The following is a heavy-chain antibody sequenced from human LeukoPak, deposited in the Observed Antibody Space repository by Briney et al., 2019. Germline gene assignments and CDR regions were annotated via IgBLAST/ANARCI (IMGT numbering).Heavy chain of an antibody. Sequence: QPGGSLRLSCAASGFTFSSYWMHWVRQAPGKGLVWVSRINTDGSSTSYADSVKGRFTISRDNAKNTLYLQMNSLRAEDTAVYYCARNGWGYSSSWYQSLYYYYYMDVWGKGTTVTVSS. CDR1: GFTFSSYW. V-gene: IGHV3-74*01. J-gene: IGHJ6*03. D-gene: IGHD6-13*01. CDR3: ARNGWGYSSSWYQSLYYYYYMDV. CDR2: INTDGSST.